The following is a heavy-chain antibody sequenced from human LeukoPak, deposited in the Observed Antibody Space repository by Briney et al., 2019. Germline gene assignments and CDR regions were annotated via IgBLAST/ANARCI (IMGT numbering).Heavy chain of an antibody. CDR1: GFTFSSYW. V-gene: IGHV3-74*01. J-gene: IGHJ6*02. CDR3: AKGSLLCFGELLGSLYYYYGRDV. D-gene: IGHD3-10*01. CDR2: INSDGSST. Sequence: PGGSLRLSCAASGFTFSSYWMHWVRQAPGKGLVWVSRINSDGSSTSYADSVKGRFTISRDNAKNTLYLQMNSLRAEDTAVYYCAKGSLLCFGELLGSLYYYYGRDVWGQGTTVTVS.